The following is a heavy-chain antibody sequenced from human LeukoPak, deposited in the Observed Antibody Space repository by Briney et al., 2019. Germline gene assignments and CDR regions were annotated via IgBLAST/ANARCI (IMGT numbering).Heavy chain of an antibody. CDR2: IWNDGSET. V-gene: IGHV3-33*01. CDR1: GFIFSNYG. J-gene: IGHJ4*02. CDR3: ARDMGRAWYGPPDY. D-gene: IGHD6-13*01. Sequence: GGSLRLSCAASGFIFSNYGMHWVRQAPGKRLEWVAVIWNDGSETFHADSVKGRFRIARDNSKNTLYLQMNSLRAEDTAVYFCARDMGRAWYGPPDYWGQGALVTVSS.